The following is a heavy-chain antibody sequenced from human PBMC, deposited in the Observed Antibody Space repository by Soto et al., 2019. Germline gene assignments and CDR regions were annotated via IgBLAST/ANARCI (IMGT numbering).Heavy chain of an antibody. V-gene: IGHV3-30-3*01. CDR3: AKDGGGYNYGYVMLDKYYYGMDV. CDR2: ISYDGTNK. CDR1: GFTFSTNA. Sequence: QVQLVESGGGVVQPGRYLRLSCAASGFTFSTNAMHWVRQAPGKGLEWVAVISYDGTNKYYADSVRGRFTISRDNSKNTLFRQMNSLRAEDTAVYYCAKDGGGYNYGYVMLDKYYYGMDVWGQGTTVTVSS. D-gene: IGHD5-18*01. J-gene: IGHJ6*02.